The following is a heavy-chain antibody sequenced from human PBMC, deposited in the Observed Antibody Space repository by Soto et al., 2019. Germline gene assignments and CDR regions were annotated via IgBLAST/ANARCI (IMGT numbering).Heavy chain of an antibody. CDR3: ASPSASAAGGNYFDY. V-gene: IGHV4-39*01. Sequence: QLQLQESGPGLVKPSETLSLTCTVSGGSISSSSYYWGWIRQPPGKGLEWIGSIYYSGSTYYNPSLKSRVTISVDTSKNQFSLKLSSVTAADTAVYYCASPSASAAGGNYFDYWGQGTLVTVSS. CDR1: GGSISSSSYY. CDR2: IYYSGST. J-gene: IGHJ4*02. D-gene: IGHD6-13*01.